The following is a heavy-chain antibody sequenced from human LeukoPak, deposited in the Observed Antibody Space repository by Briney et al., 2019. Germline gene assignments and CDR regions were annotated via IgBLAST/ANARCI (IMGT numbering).Heavy chain of an antibody. CDR2: MNPNSGNT. V-gene: IGHV1-8*01. J-gene: IGHJ5*02. CDR1: GSTFTIYD. D-gene: IGHD6-13*01. Sequence: GASVKLSCKASGSTFTIYDINWVRQATGQGLEWMGWMNPNSGNTGYAQKFQGRVTMTRNTSISTAYMELSSLRSEDTAVYYCARDRLIAAAGTGNFDPWGQGTLVTVSS. CDR3: ARDRLIAAAGTGNFDP.